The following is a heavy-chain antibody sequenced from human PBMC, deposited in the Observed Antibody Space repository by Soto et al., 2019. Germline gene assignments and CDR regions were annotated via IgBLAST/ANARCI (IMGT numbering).Heavy chain of an antibody. CDR3: ARGPRVSSTGTGAH. CDR2: ISDDGSTA. V-gene: IGHV3-74*01. Sequence: CGPLILSCTVSGFTFIAYWRHWVRQVPGKGLTWVSRISDDGSTATYADSVKGRFVISRDNAKNSLYLEMNTLRVDDSGLYYCARGPRVSSTGTGAHWGRGTLVTVSS. D-gene: IGHD1-1*01. CDR1: GFTFIAYW. J-gene: IGHJ4*02.